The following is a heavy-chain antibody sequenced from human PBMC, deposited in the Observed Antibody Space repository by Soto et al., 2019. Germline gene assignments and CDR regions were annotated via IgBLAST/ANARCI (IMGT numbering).Heavy chain of an antibody. Sequence: GGSLRLSCAASGFTFSSYSMNWVRQAPGKGLEWVSSISSSSSYIYYADSVKGRFTISRDNAKNSLYLQMNSLRAEDTAVYYCARLLGYCISTSCRTVYFDYWGQGTLVTVSS. CDR3: ARLLGYCISTSCRTVYFDY. V-gene: IGHV3-21*01. CDR2: ISSSSSYI. J-gene: IGHJ4*02. D-gene: IGHD2-2*01. CDR1: GFTFSSYS.